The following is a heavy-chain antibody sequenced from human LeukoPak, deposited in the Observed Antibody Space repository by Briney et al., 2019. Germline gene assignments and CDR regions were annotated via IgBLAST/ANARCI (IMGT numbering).Heavy chain of an antibody. Sequence: PSETLSLTCTVYGGSISSYYWSWIRQPPGKGLEWIGYIYYSGSTNYNPSLKSRVTISVDTSKNQLSLKLSSVTAADTAVYYCARHWRIAGDWYFDLWGRGTLVTVSS. CDR3: ARHWRIAGDWYFDL. D-gene: IGHD6-6*01. CDR1: GGSISSYY. CDR2: IYYSGST. V-gene: IGHV4-59*08. J-gene: IGHJ2*01.